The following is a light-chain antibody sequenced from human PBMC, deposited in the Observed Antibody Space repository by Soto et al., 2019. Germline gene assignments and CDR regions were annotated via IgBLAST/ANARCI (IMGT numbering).Light chain of an antibody. CDR1: SSDVGGCNY. CDR2: DVS. Sequence: QSVLTQPRSVSGSPGQSVTISCTGTSSDVGGCNYVSWYQQHPGKAPKLMIYDVSKRPSGVPDRFSGSKSGNTASLTISGLQAEDEADYYCSSYTSSSTYVFGTGTKVTVL. J-gene: IGLJ1*01. V-gene: IGLV2-11*01. CDR3: SSYTSSSTYV.